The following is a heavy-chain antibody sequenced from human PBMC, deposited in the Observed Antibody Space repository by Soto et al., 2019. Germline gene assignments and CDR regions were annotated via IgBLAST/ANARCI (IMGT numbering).Heavy chain of an antibody. J-gene: IGHJ5*02. Sequence: SETLSLTCTVSGGSISGSYWSWIRQTPGKVLEWVGYIHYSGSTNYNPSPKSRVTMSVDSAKNQFSLQLNSVTPEDTAVYYCAREGRVAAAGTSFWFDPWGQGTLVTVSS. CDR3: AREGRVAAAGTSFWFDP. CDR1: GGSISGSY. CDR2: IHYSGST. V-gene: IGHV4-59*12. D-gene: IGHD6-13*01.